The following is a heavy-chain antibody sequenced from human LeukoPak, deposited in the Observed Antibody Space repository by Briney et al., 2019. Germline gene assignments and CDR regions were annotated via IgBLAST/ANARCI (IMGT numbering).Heavy chain of an antibody. Sequence: SGPTLSHTSPALTLTFSFSEFSVTTDGVGVGWIRQPPGKALEWLALYYWDDDKRYSPSLKSRLTITTDTSKKQVVLIMSDMGPVDTATYYCAHSQRLGSRGTALYNFDYWGQGTLVSVSS. CDR3: AHSQRLGSRGTALYNFDY. CDR2: YYWDDDK. V-gene: IGHV2-5*02. D-gene: IGHD1-7*01. J-gene: IGHJ4*02. CDR1: EFSVTTDGVG.